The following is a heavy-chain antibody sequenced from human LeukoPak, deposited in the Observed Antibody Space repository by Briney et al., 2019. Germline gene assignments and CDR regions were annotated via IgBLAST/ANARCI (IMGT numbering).Heavy chain of an antibody. CDR2: IRYDGSNK. V-gene: IGHV3-30*02. D-gene: IGHD1-26*01. CDR1: GFRFSSYW. Sequence: PGGSLRLSCAASGFRFSSYWMSWVRQAPGKGLEWVAFIRYDGSNKYYADSVKGRFTISRDNAKNSLYLQMNSLRAEDTAVYYCARDRRGIGKAFDIWGQGTMVTVSS. CDR3: ARDRRGIGKAFDI. J-gene: IGHJ3*02.